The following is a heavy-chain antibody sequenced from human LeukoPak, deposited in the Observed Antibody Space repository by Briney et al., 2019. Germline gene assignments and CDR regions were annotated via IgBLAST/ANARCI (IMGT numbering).Heavy chain of an antibody. V-gene: IGHV1-69*05. CDR2: IIPIFGTA. CDR1: GGTFSSYA. J-gene: IGHJ4*02. D-gene: IGHD6-13*01. CDR3: AMPSIAAAGYFDY. Sequence: GASVKVSCKASGGTFSSYAISWVRQAPGQGLEWMGGIIPIFGTANYAQKFQGRVPITTDESTSTSYMELSSLRSEDTAVYYCAMPSIAAAGYFDYWGQGTLVTVSS.